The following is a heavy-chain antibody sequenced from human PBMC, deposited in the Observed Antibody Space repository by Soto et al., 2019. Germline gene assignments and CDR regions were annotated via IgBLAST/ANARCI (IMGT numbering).Heavy chain of an antibody. D-gene: IGHD3-10*01. CDR2: INDSGIT. CDR1: GESFSGHV. J-gene: IGHJ1*01. CDR3: GRGRSYHGSGSYATNSHWFEA. V-gene: IGHV4-34*01. Sequence: SETLSLTCVVNGESFSGHVCSWIRQSPWKGLEWLGEINDSGITNKNPSLKSRVSISVDSSKNQFSLNLRFLTAADTAVYFCGRGRSYHGSGSYATNSHWFEAWGQGTLLAVCS.